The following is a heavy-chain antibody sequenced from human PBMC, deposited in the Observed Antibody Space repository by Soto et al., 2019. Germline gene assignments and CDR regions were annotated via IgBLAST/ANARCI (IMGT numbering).Heavy chain of an antibody. V-gene: IGHV3-11*01. Sequence: GGSLRLSCAASGFTFSDYYMSWIRQAPGKGLEWVSYISSSGSTIYYADSVKGRFTISRDNAKNSLYLQMNSLRAEDTAVYYCAREQYSGSYGRSYYYYGMDVWGQGTTVTVSS. CDR2: ISSSGSTI. CDR1: GFTFSDYY. CDR3: AREQYSGSYGRSYYYYGMDV. D-gene: IGHD1-26*01. J-gene: IGHJ6*02.